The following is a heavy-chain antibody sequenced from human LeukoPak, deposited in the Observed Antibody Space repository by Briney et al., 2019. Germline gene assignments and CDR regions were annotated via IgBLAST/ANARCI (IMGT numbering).Heavy chain of an antibody. CDR1: GGSISSSSYY. CDR3: ARRRGWYDIFQH. CDR2: IYYSGST. D-gene: IGHD6-19*01. J-gene: IGHJ1*01. V-gene: IGHV4-39*01. Sequence: SETLSLTCTVSGGSISSSSYYWGWIRQPPGKGLEWIGSIYYSGSTYYNPSLKSRVTISVDTSKNQFSPKLSSVTAADTAVYYCARRRGWYDIFQHWGQGTLVTVSS.